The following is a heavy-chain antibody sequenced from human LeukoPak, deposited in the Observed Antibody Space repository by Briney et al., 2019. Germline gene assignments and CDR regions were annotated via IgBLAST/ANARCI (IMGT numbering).Heavy chain of an antibody. Sequence: SQTLSLTXTVSGGSISSGSYYWSWIRQPAGKGLEWIGRIYTSVSTNHNPSLKSRVTISVDTSKNQFSLKLSSVTAADTAVYYCARGGYDSSGYYDIYYFDYWGQGTLVTVSS. D-gene: IGHD3-22*01. V-gene: IGHV4-61*02. J-gene: IGHJ4*02. CDR1: GGSISSGSYY. CDR3: ARGGYDSSGYYDIYYFDY. CDR2: IYTSVST.